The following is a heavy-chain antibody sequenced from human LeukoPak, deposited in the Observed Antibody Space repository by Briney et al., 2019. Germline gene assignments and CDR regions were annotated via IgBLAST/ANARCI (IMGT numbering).Heavy chain of an antibody. J-gene: IGHJ4*02. CDR2: IPFDGSNQ. CDR3: AKERYYDSSGSEFDY. V-gene: IGHV3-30*18. Sequence: QSGGSLRLSCTVSGFTFKNQGMHWVRQCPGKGLEWVSSIPFDGSNQYYVDSVKGRFTISRDNSKNTLYLQMNSLRAEDTAVYYCAKERYYDSSGSEFDYWGQGTLVTVSS. D-gene: IGHD3-22*01. CDR1: GFTFKNQG.